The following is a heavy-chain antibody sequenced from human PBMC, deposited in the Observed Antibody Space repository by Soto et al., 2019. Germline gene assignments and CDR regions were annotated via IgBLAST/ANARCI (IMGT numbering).Heavy chain of an antibody. D-gene: IGHD3-3*01. CDR3: ASEHYDFWSGYSDY. Sequence: EVQLVESGGGLVQPGGSLRLSCAASGFTVSSNYMTWVRQAPGKGLEWVSVIFGDGSTYYADSVKGRFTICRDNSKNTLYLQMNSLRAEDRAVYYCASEHYDFWSGYSDYWGQGTLVTVSS. V-gene: IGHV3-66*01. CDR1: GFTVSSNY. J-gene: IGHJ4*02. CDR2: IFGDGST.